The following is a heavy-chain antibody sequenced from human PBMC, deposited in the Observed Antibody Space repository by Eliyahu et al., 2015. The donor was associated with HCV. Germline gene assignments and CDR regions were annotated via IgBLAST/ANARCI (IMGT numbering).Heavy chain of an antibody. Sequence: QVQLVESGGGLVEPGGSLRVSCAASGFRFSXHYMTWVRQPPGKGLEWVSYLSSSGSTTHYADFVQGRFTISRDNTKNTLYLQMNSLRADDTAVYYCAREGDDYYDSSGFYDQWGQGTLVTVSS. CDR2: LSSSGSTT. CDR1: GFRFSXHY. D-gene: IGHD3-22*01. J-gene: IGHJ4*02. CDR3: AREGDDYYDSSGFYDQ. V-gene: IGHV3-11*01.